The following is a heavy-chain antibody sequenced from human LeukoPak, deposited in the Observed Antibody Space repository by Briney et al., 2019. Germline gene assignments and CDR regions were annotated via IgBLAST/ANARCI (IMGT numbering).Heavy chain of an antibody. CDR2: ITGRSDHS. J-gene: IGHJ4*02. CDR3: ASFSTSVLIKDF. CDR1: GFTFSSYG. V-gene: IGHV3-21*01. Sequence: KPGRSLRLSCAVSGFTFSSYGMHWVRQAPGKGLVWVSSITGRSDHSYYVDSVKGRFTISRDNTKNSLYLQLNNLRDEDTAVYYCASFSTSVLIKDFWGQGTLVTVSS. D-gene: IGHD4-23*01.